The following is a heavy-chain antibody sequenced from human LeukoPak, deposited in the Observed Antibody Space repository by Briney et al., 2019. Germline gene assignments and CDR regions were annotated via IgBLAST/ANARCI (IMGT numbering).Heavy chain of an antibody. D-gene: IGHD3-10*01. Sequence: PGRSLRLSCAASGFTFSSYGMHWVRQAPGKGLEWVAVMSYDGSNKYYADSVKGRFTISRDNSKNTLYLQMNSLRAEDTAVYYCARDGPVSSGSPDYWGQGTLVTVSS. CDR3: ARDGPVSSGSPDY. CDR2: MSYDGSNK. V-gene: IGHV3-30*03. J-gene: IGHJ4*02. CDR1: GFTFSSYG.